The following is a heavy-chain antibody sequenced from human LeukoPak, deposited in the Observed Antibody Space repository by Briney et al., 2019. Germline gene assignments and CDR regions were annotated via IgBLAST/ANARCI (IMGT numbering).Heavy chain of an antibody. Sequence: PGGSLRLSCAASGFTFSNYAMSWVRQAPGKGLEWVATIKHDGTETYYVDSVKGRFTISRDNAKTSVYLQMNSLRVDDTALYYCARAGRGPPDYWGQGILVTVSS. V-gene: IGHV3-7*01. J-gene: IGHJ4*02. CDR1: GFTFSNYA. CDR2: IKHDGTET. CDR3: ARAGRGPPDY. D-gene: IGHD2-15*01.